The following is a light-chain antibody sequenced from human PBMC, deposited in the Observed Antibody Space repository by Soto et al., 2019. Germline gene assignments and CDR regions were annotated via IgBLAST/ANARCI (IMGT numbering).Light chain of an antibody. CDR2: DSS. CDR1: QSVSST. J-gene: IGKJ4*01. Sequence: TQYPAIMSGSQGDRGTXSCRASQSVSSTLAWYQQKPAHCPSLLGYDSSQMATDIGDRFSGGGTGTAFTLSIRKLEHEDFALYYLQHLRTWPSFGGGTKVDI. CDR3: QHLRTWPS. V-gene: IGKV3D-11*02.